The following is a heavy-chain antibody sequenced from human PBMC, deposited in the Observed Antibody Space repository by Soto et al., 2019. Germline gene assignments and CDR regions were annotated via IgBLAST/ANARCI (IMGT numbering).Heavy chain of an antibody. CDR1: GFNVSSNY. Sequence: GGSLRLSCAASGFNVSSNYMSWVRQAPGKGLEWVSVIYSGGSTYYADSVKGRFTISRDNSKNTLYLQMNSLRAEDMAVYYCAKDQGSSWYEIDYWGQGTLVTVSS. CDR2: IYSGGST. V-gene: IGHV3-53*01. J-gene: IGHJ4*02. D-gene: IGHD6-13*01. CDR3: AKDQGSSWYEIDY.